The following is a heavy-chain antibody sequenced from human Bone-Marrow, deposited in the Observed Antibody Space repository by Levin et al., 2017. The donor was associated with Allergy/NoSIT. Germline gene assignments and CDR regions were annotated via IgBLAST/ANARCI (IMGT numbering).Heavy chain of an antibody. CDR1: GFTFSRYS. D-gene: IGHD6-19*01. CDR2: FWSDGSTK. J-gene: IGHJ4*02. Sequence: GGSLRLSCTASGFTFSRYSMHWVRQAPGKGLEWVAAFWSDGSTKYDADSVKGRFTISRDNSKNTLYLQMSSLRAEDTAVYYCAREGSVTGMRSFDYWGQGTLVTVSS. V-gene: IGHV3-33*01. CDR3: AREGSVTGMRSFDY.